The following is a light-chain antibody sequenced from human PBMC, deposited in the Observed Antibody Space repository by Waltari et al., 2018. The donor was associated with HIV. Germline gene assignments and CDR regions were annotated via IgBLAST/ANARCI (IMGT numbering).Light chain of an antibody. CDR1: QSVSSSY. Sequence: TQSPGTLSLSPGERATLSCRASQSVSSSYLAWYQQKPGQAPRLLIYGASSRATGIPDRFSGSGSGTDFTLTISRLEPEDFAVYYCQQYGSSPPHTFGQGTKLEIK. CDR3: QQYGSSPPHT. V-gene: IGKV3-20*01. CDR2: GAS. J-gene: IGKJ2*01.